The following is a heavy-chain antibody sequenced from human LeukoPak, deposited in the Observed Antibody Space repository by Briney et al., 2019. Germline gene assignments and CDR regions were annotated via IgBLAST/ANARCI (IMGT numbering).Heavy chain of an antibody. CDR1: GGSITGSGYY. J-gene: IGHJ4*02. CDR3: ARPGGSSGDY. CDR2: VYYTGST. Sequence: PSETLSLTCTVSGGSITGSGYYWGWNRQPPGKGLEWIGSVYYTGSTYYNPSLKSRVTISVDTSKNQFSLKLSSVTAADTAVYYCARPGGSSGDYWGQGALVTVSS. V-gene: IGHV4-39*01. D-gene: IGHD3-10*01.